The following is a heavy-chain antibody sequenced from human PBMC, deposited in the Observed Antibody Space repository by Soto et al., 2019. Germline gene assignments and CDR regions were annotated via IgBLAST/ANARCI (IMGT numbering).Heavy chain of an antibody. Sequence: QVQLVQSGAEVKKPGSSVKVSCKASGGTFSSYSINWVRQAPGQGLEWMGEIIPIFGTANYAQKFQGRVTSTADESTRTAYIALSSLRSEDTAVYYCARDGGRHSGGIDYWGQGTLVTVSS. CDR3: ARDGGRHSGGIDY. V-gene: IGHV1-69*01. J-gene: IGHJ4*02. CDR1: GGTFSSYS. CDR2: IIPIFGTA. D-gene: IGHD1-26*01.